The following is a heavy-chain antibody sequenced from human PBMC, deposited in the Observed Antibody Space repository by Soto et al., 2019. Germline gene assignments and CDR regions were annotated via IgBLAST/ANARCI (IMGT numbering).Heavy chain of an antibody. CDR2: ISDSGDRT. CDR3: VKGGWLDY. Sequence: EVHQLESGGGWVQPGGSLRLSCAASEFTFNIFDMSWVRQAPGKGLEWVSRISDSGDRTYYAGSVRGRFTMSRDNSKNTVYLQMDSLRAEDTAIYYCVKGGWLDYWGQGTLVTVSS. D-gene: IGHD5-12*01. CDR1: EFTFNIFD. V-gene: IGHV3-23*01. J-gene: IGHJ4*02.